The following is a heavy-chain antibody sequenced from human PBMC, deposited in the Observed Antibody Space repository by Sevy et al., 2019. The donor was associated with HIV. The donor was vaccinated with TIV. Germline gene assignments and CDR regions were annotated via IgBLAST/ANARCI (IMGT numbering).Heavy chain of an antibody. J-gene: IGHJ4*02. CDR3: ARGGGNGWYYFDY. CDR1: GGTFSSYG. D-gene: IGHD6-19*01. CDR2: IIPILGTV. Sequence: ASVKVSCKASGGTFSSYGISWVRQAPGQGLKWMGGIIPILGTVNYAQMFQGRVTITADESTKTAYMELSSLRSEDTAVYYCARGGGNGWYYFDYWGQETLVTVSS. V-gene: IGHV1-69*13.